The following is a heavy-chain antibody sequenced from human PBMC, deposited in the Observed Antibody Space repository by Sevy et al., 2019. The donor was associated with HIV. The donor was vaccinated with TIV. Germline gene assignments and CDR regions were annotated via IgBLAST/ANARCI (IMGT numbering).Heavy chain of an antibody. D-gene: IGHD2-15*01. CDR1: GFTFSSYD. CDR3: ARGEGGYCSGGSCYGDYYYYGMDV. Sequence: GGSLRLSCAASGFTFSSYDMHWVRQATGKGLEWVSAIGTAGDTYYPGSVKGRFTISRENAKNSLYLQMNSLRAGDTAVYYCARGEGGYCSGGSCYGDYYYYGMDVWGQGTTVTVSS. V-gene: IGHV3-13*01. J-gene: IGHJ6*02. CDR2: IGTAGDT.